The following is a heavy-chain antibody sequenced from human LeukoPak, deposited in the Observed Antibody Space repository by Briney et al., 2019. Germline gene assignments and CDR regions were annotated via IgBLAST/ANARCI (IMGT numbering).Heavy chain of an antibody. D-gene: IGHD1-26*01. CDR2: TRHDGSNK. V-gene: IGHV3-30*02. J-gene: IGHJ6*03. Sequence: PGGFLRLCCAASGFIFSGYGMHWVRQAPGKGLEWVTFTRHDGSNKYYADSVKGRFTISRDNSKNTVYLQMNSLRAEDTAVYYCAKGKGSGSDLFYNYYYMDVWGKGTTVTVSS. CDR1: GFIFSGYG. CDR3: AKGKGSGSDLFYNYYYMDV.